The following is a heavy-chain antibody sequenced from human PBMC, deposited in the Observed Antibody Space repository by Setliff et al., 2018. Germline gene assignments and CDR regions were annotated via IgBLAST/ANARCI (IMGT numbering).Heavy chain of an antibody. CDR1: GGSISSSIYY. D-gene: IGHD6-6*01. CDR2: IYYSGST. V-gene: IGHV4-39*07. CDR3: ARVSQLVVLSLYYYYGMDV. Sequence: SETLSLTCTVSGGSISSSIYYWGWIRQPPGKGLEWIGSIYYSGSTYYNPSLKSRVTISVDKSKNQFSLKLISVTAAVTAVYYCARVSQLVVLSLYYYYGMDVWGQGTTVTVSS. J-gene: IGHJ6*02.